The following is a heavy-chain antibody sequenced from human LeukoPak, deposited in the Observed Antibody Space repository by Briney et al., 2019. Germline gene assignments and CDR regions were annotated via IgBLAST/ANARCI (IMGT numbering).Heavy chain of an antibody. D-gene: IGHD6-19*01. Sequence: GGSLRLSCAASGFTFSDYSMTWVRQAPGKGLEWLSYISSSSNFIYYADSVKGRFTISRDNSKNTLYLQMNSLRAEDTAVYYCARDLYDNIPVAVAGDYWGQGTLVTVSS. V-gene: IGHV3-48*01. J-gene: IGHJ4*02. CDR2: ISSSSNFI. CDR3: ARDLYDNIPVAVAGDY. CDR1: GFTFSDYS.